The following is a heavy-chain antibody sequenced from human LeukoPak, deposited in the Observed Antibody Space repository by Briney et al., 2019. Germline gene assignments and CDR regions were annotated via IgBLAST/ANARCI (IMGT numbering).Heavy chain of an antibody. CDR2: INPRGGST. CDR1: GYTFSSYY. Sequence: ASVKVSCKASGYTFSSYYMHWVRQAPGQGLEWMGIINPRGGSTSYAQKFQGRVTMTRDMSTSTVYMELSSLRSEDTALYYCAKVSLSGGVPQYYFDYWGQGTLVTVSS. CDR3: AKVSLSGGVPQYYFDY. D-gene: IGHD3-16*01. J-gene: IGHJ4*02. V-gene: IGHV1-46*01.